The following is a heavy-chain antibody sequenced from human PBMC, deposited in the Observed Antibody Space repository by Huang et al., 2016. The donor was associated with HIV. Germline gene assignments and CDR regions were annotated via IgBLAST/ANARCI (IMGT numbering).Heavy chain of an antibody. V-gene: IGHV3-74*01. CDR3: ARAGGFEI. J-gene: IGHJ3*02. D-gene: IGHD2-15*01. Sequence: EEHLVESGGGLVQSGGSLRLPCEASGFKFSNYWVQGVRQAPGEGLMWVSRMKIDGRTTDYADAVKGRFTISRDNAENTLYLRMSSLTAEDTAIYYGARAGGFEIWGQGTVVTVSS. CDR1: GFKFSNYW. CDR2: MKIDGRTT.